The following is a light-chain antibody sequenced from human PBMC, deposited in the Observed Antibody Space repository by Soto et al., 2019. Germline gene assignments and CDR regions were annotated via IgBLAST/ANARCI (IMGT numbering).Light chain of an antibody. J-gene: IGKJ3*01. Sequence: EIVLTQSPGTLSLSPGERATLSCRASQSVSSSYLAWYQQKPGQAPRLLIYGASSRATGIPDRFSGSGSGTDFTLTISRLEPGDFAVYYCQHYGSSFSPGTKVDVK. CDR3: QHYGSS. V-gene: IGKV3-20*01. CDR1: QSVSSSY. CDR2: GAS.